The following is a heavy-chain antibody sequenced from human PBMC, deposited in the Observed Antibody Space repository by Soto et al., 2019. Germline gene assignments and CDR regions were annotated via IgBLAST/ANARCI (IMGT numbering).Heavy chain of an antibody. CDR3: ATGRVYFGSEY. D-gene: IGHD3-10*01. V-gene: IGHV4-59*01. CDR2: IYYNGNI. Sequence: QVQLQESGPGLVKPLETLSLTCTVPGGSITRYYWSWVRHPPGKGLEWIGYIYYNGNINYNPSLKSRLTISLDTSKNQFSLRLSSVTAADTAVYYCATGRVYFGSEYWGQGTLVTVSS. CDR1: GGSITRYY. J-gene: IGHJ4*02.